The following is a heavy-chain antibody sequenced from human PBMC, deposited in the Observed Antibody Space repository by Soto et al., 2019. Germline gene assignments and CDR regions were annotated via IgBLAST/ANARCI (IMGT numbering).Heavy chain of an antibody. V-gene: IGHV3-30-3*01. CDR3: ARDPVAYCGGDCRTFDY. CDR1: GFTFSSYA. Sequence: QVQLVESGGGVVQPGRSLRLSCAASGFTFSSYARHWVRQAPGKGLEWVAVISYDGSNKYYADAVKGRFTISRDNSKNTRYLQMNSLRAEDTAVYYCARDPVAYCGGDCRTFDYWGQGTLVTVSS. D-gene: IGHD2-21*02. CDR2: ISYDGSNK. J-gene: IGHJ4*02.